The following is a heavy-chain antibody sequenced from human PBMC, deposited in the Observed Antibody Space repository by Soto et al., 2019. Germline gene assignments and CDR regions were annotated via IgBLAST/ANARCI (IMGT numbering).Heavy chain of an antibody. J-gene: IGHJ4*02. CDR2: ISSDGTTV. CDR1: GFTFSTYE. D-gene: IGHD6-13*01. CDR3: ARIWAGGIAALGY. Sequence: PGGSLRLSCAASGFTFSTYEMNWVRQAPGKGLEWISYISSDGTTVYYADSVKGRFTSSRDNAKNSLYLQMSSLRDEDTATYYCARIWAGGIAALGYWGQGTLVTVSS. V-gene: IGHV3-48*03.